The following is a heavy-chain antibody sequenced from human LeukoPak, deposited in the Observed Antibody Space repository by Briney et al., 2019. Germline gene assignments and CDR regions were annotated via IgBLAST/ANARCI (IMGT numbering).Heavy chain of an antibody. CDR3: ARAGYYYDSSGYYYGMTPDY. D-gene: IGHD3-22*01. CDR2: ISSSSSYI. CDR1: GFTFSSYS. J-gene: IGHJ4*02. V-gene: IGHV3-21*01. Sequence: GGSLRLSCAASGFTFSSYSMNWVRQAPGKGLEWVSSISSSSSYIYYADSVKGRFTISRDNAKNSLYLQMNSLRAEDTAVYYCARAGYYYDSSGYYYGMTPDYWGQGTLVTVSS.